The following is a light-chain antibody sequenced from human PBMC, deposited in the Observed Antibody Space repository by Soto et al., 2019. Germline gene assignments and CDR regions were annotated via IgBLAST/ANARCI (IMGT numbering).Light chain of an antibody. J-gene: IGLJ2*01. CDR2: DVR. CDR1: SSDVSGYNY. CDR3: SSYTSSSTVV. Sequence: QSALTQPASVSGSPGQSITISCTGTSSDVSGYNYVSWYQQHPGKAPKLMIYDVRNRPSGASDRFSGSKSGNTAPLTISGLHAEDEAYYYCSSYTSSSTVVFGGGTKVTVL. V-gene: IGLV2-14*01.